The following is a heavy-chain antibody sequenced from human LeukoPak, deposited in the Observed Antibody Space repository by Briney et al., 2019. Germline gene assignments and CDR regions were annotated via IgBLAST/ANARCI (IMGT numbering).Heavy chain of an antibody. V-gene: IGHV5-51*01. CDR1: GYTFTSYW. D-gene: IGHD4/OR15-4a*01. CDR2: IYPGDSAT. J-gene: IGHJ5*02. CDR3: ARAADYSLSWFDP. Sequence: GESLKISCKGSGYTFTSYWVGWVRQMPGKGLEWRGIIYPGDSATRYSPSFQGQVTISADKSIGTAYLQWSSLNASDTAMYYCARAADYSLSWFDPWGQGTLVTVSS.